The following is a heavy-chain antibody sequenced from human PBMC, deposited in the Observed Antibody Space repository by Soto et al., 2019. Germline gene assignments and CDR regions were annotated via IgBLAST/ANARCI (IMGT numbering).Heavy chain of an antibody. CDR1: GFTFSSYG. J-gene: IGHJ6*02. CDR2: IWYDGSNK. Sequence: PGGSLRLSCAASGFTFSSYGMHWVRQAPGKGLEWVAVIWYDGSNKYYADSVKGRFTISRDNSKNTLYLQMNSLRAEDTAVYYCARVDATSRDYDFWSGPLYYYGMDVWGQGTTVIVSS. CDR3: ARVDATSRDYDFWSGPLYYYGMDV. V-gene: IGHV3-33*01. D-gene: IGHD3-3*01.